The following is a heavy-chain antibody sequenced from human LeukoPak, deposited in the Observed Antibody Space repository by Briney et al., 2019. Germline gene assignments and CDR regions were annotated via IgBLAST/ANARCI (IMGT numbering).Heavy chain of an antibody. D-gene: IGHD3-10*01. CDR2: ISSSSSYI. Sequence: GGSLRLSCAASGFTFSSYSMNWVRQAPGKGLEWVSSISSSSSYIYYADSVKGRFTISRDNSKNTLYLQMNSLRAEDTAVYYCARGQSITMVRGSLIYWGQGTLVTVSS. CDR1: GFTFSSYS. V-gene: IGHV3-21*01. J-gene: IGHJ4*02. CDR3: ARGQSITMVRGSLIY.